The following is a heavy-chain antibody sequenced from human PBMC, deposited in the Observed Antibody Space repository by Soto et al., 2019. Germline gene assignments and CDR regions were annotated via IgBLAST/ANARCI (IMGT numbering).Heavy chain of an antibody. CDR3: ARSLCSGGSCYQPFDY. J-gene: IGHJ4*02. CDR1: GYTFTSYY. D-gene: IGHD2-15*01. CDR2: INPSGGST. V-gene: IGHV1-46*03. Sequence: ASVKVSCKASGYTFTSYYMDSVRQAPGQGLEWMGIINPSGGSTSYAQKFQGRVTMTRDTSTSTVYMELSSLRSEDTAVYYCARSLCSGGSCYQPFDYWGQGTLVTVSS.